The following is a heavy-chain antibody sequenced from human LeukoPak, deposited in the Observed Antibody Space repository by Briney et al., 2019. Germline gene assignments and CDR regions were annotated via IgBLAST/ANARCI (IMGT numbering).Heavy chain of an antibody. D-gene: IGHD3-10*01. CDR1: GFTFNWYW. J-gene: IGHJ4*02. CDR3: VRQLGGSGSY. Sequence: GGSLRLSWAASGFTFNWYWMNWVRQAPGKGLEWVASIKQDGNEKSYVDSVKGRFTISRDNPKNSLYLQMSSLRAEDTAVYYCVRQLGGSGSYWGQGTLVTVSS. CDR2: IKQDGNEK. V-gene: IGHV3-7*01.